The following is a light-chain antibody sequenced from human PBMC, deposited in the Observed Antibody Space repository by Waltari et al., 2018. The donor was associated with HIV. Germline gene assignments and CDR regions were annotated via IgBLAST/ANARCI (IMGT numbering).Light chain of an antibody. CDR1: SSNIGNNY. V-gene: IGLV1-51*01. CDR3: GTWDSSLSAVV. CDR2: DNN. Sequence: QSVLTQPPSVSAAPGPKVTISCSGSSSNIGNNYVSWYQQLPGTAHKLLIYDNNKRPSGIPDRFSGSKSGTSATLGITGLQTGDEADYYCGTWDSSLSAVVFGGGTKLTVL. J-gene: IGLJ2*01.